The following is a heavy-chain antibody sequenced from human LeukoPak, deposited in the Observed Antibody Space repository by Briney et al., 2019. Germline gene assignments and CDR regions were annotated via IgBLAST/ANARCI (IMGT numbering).Heavy chain of an antibody. CDR3: AGGYCSSTSCYYYYYMDV. CDR1: GYTFTSYD. J-gene: IGHJ6*03. Sequence: ASVKVSCKASGYTFTSYDINWVRQATGQGLEWMGWMNPNSGNTGYAQKFQGRVTMTRNTSISTAYMELSSLRSEDTAVYYCAGGYCSSTSCYYYYYMDVWGKGTTVTISS. CDR2: MNPNSGNT. V-gene: IGHV1-8*01. D-gene: IGHD2-2*01.